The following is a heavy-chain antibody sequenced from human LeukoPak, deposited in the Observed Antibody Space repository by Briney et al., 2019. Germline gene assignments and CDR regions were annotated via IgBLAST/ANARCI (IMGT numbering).Heavy chain of an antibody. D-gene: IGHD6-13*01. CDR3: ARDRGAQIAAAGSFGFDY. J-gene: IGHJ4*02. Sequence: PGGSLRLSCAASGFTFSSYATHWVRQAPGKGLEWVAVISYDGSNKYYADSVKGRFTISRDNSKNTLYLQMNSLRAEDTAVYYCARDRGAQIAAAGSFGFDYWGQGTLVTVSS. CDR2: ISYDGSNK. CDR1: GFTFSSYA. V-gene: IGHV3-30-3*01.